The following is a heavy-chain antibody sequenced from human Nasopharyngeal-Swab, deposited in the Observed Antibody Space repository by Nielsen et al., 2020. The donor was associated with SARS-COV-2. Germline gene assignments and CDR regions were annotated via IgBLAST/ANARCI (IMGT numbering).Heavy chain of an antibody. D-gene: IGHD4-17*01. J-gene: IGHJ6*02. CDR3: AGGQGTVTTYYYYGMDV. Sequence: GESLKISCAASGFTCSSYGMHWVRQAPGKGLEWVAVIWYDGSNKYYADSVKGRFTISRDNSKNTLYLQMNSLRAEDTAVYYCAGGQGTVTTYYYYGMDVWGQGTTVTVSS. CDR1: GFTCSSYG. CDR2: IWYDGSNK. V-gene: IGHV3-33*01.